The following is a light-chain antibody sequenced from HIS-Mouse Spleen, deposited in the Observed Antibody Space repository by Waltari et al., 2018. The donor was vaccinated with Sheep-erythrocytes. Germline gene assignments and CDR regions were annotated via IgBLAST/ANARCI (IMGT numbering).Light chain of an antibody. CDR1: SSDVGGYNY. V-gene: IGLV2-11*01. CDR2: DVS. CDR3: CSYAGSYNHV. J-gene: IGLJ1*01. Sequence: QSALTQPRSVSGSPGQSVTISCTGTSSDVGGYNYVSCYQQHPGKAPTLMIYDVSKRPPGVPDRFSGSKSGNTASLTISGLQAEDEADYYCCSYAGSYNHVFATGTKVTVL.